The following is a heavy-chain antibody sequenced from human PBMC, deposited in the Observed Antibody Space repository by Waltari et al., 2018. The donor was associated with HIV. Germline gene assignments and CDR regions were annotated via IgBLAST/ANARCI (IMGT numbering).Heavy chain of an antibody. Sequence: QLQLVQSGAEVKKPGASVKVSCRTSGYSFNGYYIHWVRQAPGQGLEWMGWINPDNGDTKYAQNFQGRVTMTRDTSINTAYMDLSSLRSDDTAVYYCARDTHWLAYLFDSWGQGTLVTVSS. D-gene: IGHD6-19*01. CDR2: INPDNGDT. CDR1: GYSFNGYY. V-gene: IGHV1-2*02. J-gene: IGHJ4*02. CDR3: ARDTHWLAYLFDS.